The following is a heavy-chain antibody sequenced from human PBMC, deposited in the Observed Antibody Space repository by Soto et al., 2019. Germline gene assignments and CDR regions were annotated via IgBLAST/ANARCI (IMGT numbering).Heavy chain of an antibody. CDR1: GGSISSGGYY. V-gene: IGHV4-31*03. CDR2: IYYSGST. CDR3: ARDFTDSSGPTLGMGV. Sequence: SETLSLTCTVSGGSISSGGYYWSWIRQHPGKGLEWIGYIYYSGSTYYNPSLKSRVTISVDTSKDQFSLKLSSVTAADTAVYYCARDFTDSSGPTLGMGVWGQGATVTVSS. J-gene: IGHJ6*02. D-gene: IGHD6-19*01.